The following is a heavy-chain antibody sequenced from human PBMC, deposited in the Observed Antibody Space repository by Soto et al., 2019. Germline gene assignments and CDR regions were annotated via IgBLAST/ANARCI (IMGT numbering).Heavy chain of an antibody. V-gene: IGHV3-74*01. CDR1: GFTFSSYW. D-gene: IGHD6-6*01. CDR3: ARESKGQLVPPYYFDY. CDR2: INSDGSST. J-gene: IGHJ4*02. Sequence: GGSLRLSCAASGFTFSSYWMHWVRQAPGKGLVWVSRINSDGSSTSYADSVKGRFTISRDNAKNTLYLQMNSLRAEDTAVYYCARESKGQLVPPYYFDYWGQGTLVTVSS.